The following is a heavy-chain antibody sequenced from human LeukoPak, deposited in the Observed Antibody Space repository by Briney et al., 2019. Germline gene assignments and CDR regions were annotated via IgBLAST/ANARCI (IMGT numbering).Heavy chain of an antibody. CDR2: ISGSGTST. CDR3: ARGRSTSSWYYFDY. CDR1: GIIFSNYA. D-gene: IGHD6-13*01. J-gene: IGHJ4*02. V-gene: IGHV3-23*01. Sequence: GGSLRLSCVASGIIFSNYAMSWVRQAPGKGLEWVSHISGSGTSTSSADSVRGRFTISRDNAKNTLYLQMTSLRAEDTAVYYCARGRSTSSWYYFDYWGQGTLVTVSS.